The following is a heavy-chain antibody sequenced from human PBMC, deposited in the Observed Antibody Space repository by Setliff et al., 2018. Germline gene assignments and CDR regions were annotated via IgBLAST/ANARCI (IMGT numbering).Heavy chain of an antibody. V-gene: IGHV4-38-2*01. D-gene: IGHD2-15*01. CDR1: GYSISSGYF. J-gene: IGHJ5*02. CDR3: ARLYIVVVVAATPAWFDP. Sequence: SETLSLTCAVSGYSISSGYFWGWIRQPPGKGLEWIGSIYHSGSTYYNPSLKSRVTISVDTSKNQFSLKLSSVTAADTAVYYCARLYIVVVVAATPAWFDPWGQGTLVTVSS. CDR2: IYHSGST.